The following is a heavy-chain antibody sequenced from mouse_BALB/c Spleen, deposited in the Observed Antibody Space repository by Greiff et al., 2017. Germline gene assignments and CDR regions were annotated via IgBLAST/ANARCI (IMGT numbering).Heavy chain of an antibody. J-gene: IGHJ2*01. V-gene: IGHV3-2*02. Sequence: EVQLQQSGPGLVKPSQSLSLTCTVTGYSITSDYAWNWIRQFPGNKLEWMGYISYSGSTSYNPSLNSRISITRDTSKNQFFLQLNSVTTEDTATYYCARYYYYGSTTYYFDYWGQGTTLTVSS. CDR1: GYSITSDYA. D-gene: IGHD1-1*01. CDR2: ISYSGST. CDR3: ARYYYYGSTTYYFDY.